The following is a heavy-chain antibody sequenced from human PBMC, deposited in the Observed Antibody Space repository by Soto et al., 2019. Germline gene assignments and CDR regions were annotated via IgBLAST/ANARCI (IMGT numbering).Heavy chain of an antibody. CDR1: GGSFSPYF. CDR3: ARLASGWQYYYFDF. J-gene: IGHJ2*01. V-gene: IGHV4-34*01. CDR2: INHSGST. D-gene: IGHD6-19*01. Sequence: QVLLQQWGAGLVKPSETLSLTCAVYGGSFSPYFWSWIRQPPGKGLEWIGEINHSGSTNYNPSLTRRATLSVDTSKNQVSLKLTSVTAADTAVYYCARLASGWQYYYFDFWGRGTPVTVSS.